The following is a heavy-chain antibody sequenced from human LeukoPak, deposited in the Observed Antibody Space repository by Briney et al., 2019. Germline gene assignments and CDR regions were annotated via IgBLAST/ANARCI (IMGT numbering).Heavy chain of an antibody. Sequence: GGSLRLSCAASGFTFSSYWMSWVRQAPGKGLEWVANIKQDGSEKYYVDSVKGRFTISRDNAKNSLYLQMNSLRVEDTAIYYCARDGYCTSGSCYIDYWGQGTLVTVSS. CDR1: GFTFSSYW. J-gene: IGHJ4*02. CDR3: ARDGYCTSGSCYIDY. V-gene: IGHV3-7*01. D-gene: IGHD2-15*01. CDR2: IKQDGSEK.